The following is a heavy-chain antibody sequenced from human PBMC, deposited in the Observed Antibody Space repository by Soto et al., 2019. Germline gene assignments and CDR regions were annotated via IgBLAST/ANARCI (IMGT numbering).Heavy chain of an antibody. CDR1: GGTFSSYA. D-gene: IGHD3-22*01. CDR2: IIPIFGTA. V-gene: IGHV1-69*01. CDR3: ARAVDYYDSSGYYYFGY. J-gene: IGHJ4*02. Sequence: QVQLVQSGAEVKKPGSSVKVSCKASGGTFSSYAISWGRQAPGQGLEWMGGIIPIFGTANYAQKFQGRVTITADESTSTAYMELSSLRSEDTAVYYCARAVDYYDSSGYYYFGYWGQGTLVTVSS.